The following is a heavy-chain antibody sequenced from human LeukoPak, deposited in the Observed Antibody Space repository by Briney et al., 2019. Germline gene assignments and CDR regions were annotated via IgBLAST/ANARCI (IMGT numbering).Heavy chain of an antibody. CDR2: IIPIFGTA. CDR3: AKNKNLQWLNGFDP. J-gene: IGHJ5*02. CDR1: GGTFSSYA. V-gene: IGHV1-69*06. D-gene: IGHD6-19*01. Sequence: SVKVSRKASGGTFSSYAISWVRQAPGQGLEWMGGIIPIFGTANYAQKFQGRVTITADKSSTTVYMELSSLRSEDTAVYYCAKNKNLQWLNGFDPWGQGTLVTVSS.